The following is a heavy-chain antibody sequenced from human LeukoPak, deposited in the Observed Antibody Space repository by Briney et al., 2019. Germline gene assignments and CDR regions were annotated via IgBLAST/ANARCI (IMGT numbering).Heavy chain of an antibody. CDR1: GFTFSGHG. CDR3: AKRADPDRYFDY. J-gene: IGHJ4*02. V-gene: IGHV3-23*01. Sequence: GGTLRLSCAASGFTFSGHGMNWVRQAPGKGLEWVSGITGSGATTYYADSVKGRFTISRDNSKNTLYLQMNSLRAEDTALYYCAKRADPDRYFDYWGQGTLVTVSS. CDR2: ITGSGATT.